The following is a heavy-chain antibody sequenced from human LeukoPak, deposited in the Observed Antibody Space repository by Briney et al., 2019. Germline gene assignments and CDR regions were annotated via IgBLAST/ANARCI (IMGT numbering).Heavy chain of an antibody. D-gene: IGHD3-3*01. Sequence: GGSLRLSCAASGFTFSSYWMSWVRQAPGKGLEWVANIKQDGSEKYYVDSVKGRFTISRDNAKNSLYLQMNSLRAEDTAVYYCARGSYDFWSGYGWAFDIWGQGTMVTVSS. V-gene: IGHV3-7*01. CDR3: ARGSYDFWSGYGWAFDI. J-gene: IGHJ3*02. CDR2: IKQDGSEK. CDR1: GFTFSSYW.